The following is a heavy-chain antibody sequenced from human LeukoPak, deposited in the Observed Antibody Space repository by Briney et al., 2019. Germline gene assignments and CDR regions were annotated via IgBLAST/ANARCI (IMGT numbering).Heavy chain of an antibody. CDR2: ISTSGRT. CDR1: GFTFSSYA. D-gene: IGHD3-22*01. Sequence: GGSLRLSCADSGFTFSSYAMSWVRQAPGKGLEWVSLISTSGRTHYSGSVQGRFTISRDNPKNTLSLHMNSLRAEDTAVYYCARGLDSSGYYHVVDSWGQGALVTVSS. CDR3: ARGLDSSGYYHVVDS. J-gene: IGHJ4*02. V-gene: IGHV3-23*01.